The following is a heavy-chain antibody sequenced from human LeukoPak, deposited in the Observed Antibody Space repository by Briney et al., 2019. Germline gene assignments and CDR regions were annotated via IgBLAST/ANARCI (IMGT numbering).Heavy chain of an antibody. V-gene: IGHV4-59*06. Sequence: SETLSLTCTVSGGSISSYYWSWIRQHPGKGLEWIGYIYYSGSTYYNPSLKSRVTISVDTSKNQFSLKLSSVTAADTAVYYCASHDYGSNFLGWGQGTLVTVSS. CDR2: IYYSGST. CDR3: ASHDYGSNFLG. J-gene: IGHJ4*02. CDR1: GGSISSYY. D-gene: IGHD4-23*01.